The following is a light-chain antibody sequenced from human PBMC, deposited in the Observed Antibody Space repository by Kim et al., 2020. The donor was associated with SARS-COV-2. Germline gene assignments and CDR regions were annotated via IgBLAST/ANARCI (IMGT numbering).Light chain of an antibody. CDR1: SSDIGGYNY. J-gene: IGLJ3*02. V-gene: IGLV2-14*04. CDR2: DVT. Sequence: GQSITSSCTGTSSDIGGYNYVSWYRQHPGNSPKLMIYDVTKRPSGVSDRFTGSKTGNTASLTISGLQAEDEADYYCSSYTSSDTWVFGGGTQLTVL. CDR3: SSYTSSDTWV.